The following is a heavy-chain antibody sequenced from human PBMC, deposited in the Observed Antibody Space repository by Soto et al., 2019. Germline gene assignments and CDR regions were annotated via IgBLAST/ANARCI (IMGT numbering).Heavy chain of an antibody. CDR1: GGTLSSYA. D-gene: IGHD2-2*02. CDR3: AGTREIPSYPGMDV. J-gene: IGHJ6*02. V-gene: IGHV1-69*01. Sequence: QVQLGQSGAEVKKPGSSVKVACKAPGGTLSSYAINWLLQAPGQGLEWMGGIIPIFGSANYAPKFQGRVTISADESTSTAYMEVSSLRSEDTAVYYCAGTREIPSYPGMDVWGQGTTVTVSS. CDR2: IIPIFGSA.